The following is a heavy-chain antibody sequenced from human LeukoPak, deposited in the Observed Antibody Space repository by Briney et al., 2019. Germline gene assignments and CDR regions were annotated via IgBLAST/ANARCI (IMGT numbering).Heavy chain of an antibody. J-gene: IGHJ4*02. CDR3: ARGSYYDYVWGSYFDY. V-gene: IGHV4-4*02. D-gene: IGHD3-16*01. Sequence: SETLSLTCAVPGGSISGSNWWSWVRQPPGKGLEWIGEIYHSGSTNYNPSLKSRVTISVDKSKNQFSLKLSSVTAADTAVYYCARGSYYDYVWGSYFDYWGQGTLVTVSS. CDR2: IYHSGST. CDR1: GGSISGSNW.